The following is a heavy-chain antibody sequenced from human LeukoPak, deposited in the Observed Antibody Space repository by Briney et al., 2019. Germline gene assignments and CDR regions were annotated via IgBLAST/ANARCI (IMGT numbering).Heavy chain of an antibody. D-gene: IGHD3-3*01. J-gene: IGHJ4*02. CDR1: GFTFSSYS. CDR3: AKDGRGSLRFLEWLSTYYFDY. Sequence: GGSLRLSCAASGFTFSSYSMNWVRQAPGKGLEWVSSISSSSSYIYYADSVKGRFTISRDNAKNSLYLQMNSLRAEDTAVYYCAKDGRGSLRFLEWLSTYYFDYWGQGTLVTVSS. CDR2: ISSSSSYI. V-gene: IGHV3-21*01.